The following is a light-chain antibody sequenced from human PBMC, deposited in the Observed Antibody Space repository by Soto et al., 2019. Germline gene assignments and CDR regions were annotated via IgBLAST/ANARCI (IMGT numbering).Light chain of an antibody. Sequence: QSVLTQPVSVSGSPGQSITISCTGTSSDVGGYNYVSWYQQHPGKALKLMIYEVSNRPSGVSNRFSGSKSGNTASLTISGLQAEDEADYYCSSYTSSSPLYVFGTGTKVTVL. V-gene: IGLV2-14*01. CDR3: SSYTSSSPLYV. CDR2: EVS. CDR1: SSDVGGYNY. J-gene: IGLJ1*01.